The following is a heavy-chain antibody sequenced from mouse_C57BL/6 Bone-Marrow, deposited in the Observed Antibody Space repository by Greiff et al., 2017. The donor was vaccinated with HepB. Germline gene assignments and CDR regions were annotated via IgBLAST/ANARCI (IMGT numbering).Heavy chain of an antibody. V-gene: IGHV1-69*01. J-gene: IGHJ1*03. CDR2: IDPSDSYT. Sequence: QVQLQQPGAELVKPGASVKLSCKASGYTFTSYWMHWVKQRPGQGLEWIGEIDPSDSYTNYNQKFKGKSTLTVDKSSSTAYMQLSSLTSEDSAVYYCARWNWDRWYFDVWGTGTTVTVSS. CDR1: GYTFTSYW. CDR3: ARWNWDRWYFDV. D-gene: IGHD4-1*01.